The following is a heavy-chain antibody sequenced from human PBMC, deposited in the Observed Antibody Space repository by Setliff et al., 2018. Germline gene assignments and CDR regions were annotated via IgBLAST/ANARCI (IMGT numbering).Heavy chain of an antibody. Sequence: ASVKVSCKASGGTFSSYAISWVRQAPGQGLEWMGGIIPNNGNTGYAQKFQGRVTITRDTSASTAYMELSSLRSEDTAVYYCARGGIAVAGTPDWGQGTLVTVSS. CDR3: ARGGIAVAGTPD. CDR2: IIPNNGNT. CDR1: GGTFSSYA. D-gene: IGHD6-19*01. J-gene: IGHJ4*02. V-gene: IGHV1-8*03.